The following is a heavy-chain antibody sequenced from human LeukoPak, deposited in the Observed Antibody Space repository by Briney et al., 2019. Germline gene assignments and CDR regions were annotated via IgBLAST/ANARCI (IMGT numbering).Heavy chain of an antibody. CDR3: ARKNGSGSSTGNWFDP. J-gene: IGHJ5*02. D-gene: IGHD3-10*01. CDR1: GGSISSYY. V-gene: IGHV4-59*01. Sequence: PSETLSLTCTVSGGSISSYYWSWIRQPPGKGLEWIGYIYYSGSTNYNPSLKSRVTISVDTSKNQFSLKLSSVTAADTAVYYCARKNGSGSSTGNWFDPWGQGTLVTVSS. CDR2: IYYSGST.